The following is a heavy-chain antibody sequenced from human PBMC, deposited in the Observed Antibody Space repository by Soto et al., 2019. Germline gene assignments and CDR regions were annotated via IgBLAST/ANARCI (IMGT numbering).Heavy chain of an antibody. D-gene: IGHD3-3*01. J-gene: IGHJ6*02. Sequence: ASVNVSCKASGYTFTSYAMHWVRQAPGQRLEWMGWINAGNGNTKYSQKFQGRVTITRDTSASTAYMELSSLRSEDTAVYYCARGVRNDFWSGPLSPESYGMDVWGQGTTVTVSS. CDR3: ARGVRNDFWSGPLSPESYGMDV. CDR1: GYTFTSYA. CDR2: INAGNGNT. V-gene: IGHV1-3*01.